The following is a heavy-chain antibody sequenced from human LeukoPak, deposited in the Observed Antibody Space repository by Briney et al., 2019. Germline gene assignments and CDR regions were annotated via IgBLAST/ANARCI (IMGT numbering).Heavy chain of an antibody. CDR3: ATWGDTTAEYFQR. CDR1: GFTFNSCW. Sequence: GGSLRLSCVVSGFTFNSCWMNWVRQAPGKGLEWVAHINPDGRDTYYVDSVKGRFTISSDNAQNSMYLQMNSLRVEDTAVYYCATWGDTTAEYFQRWGQGTLVTVSS. J-gene: IGHJ1*01. CDR2: INPDGRDT. D-gene: IGHD2-21*02. V-gene: IGHV3-7*01.